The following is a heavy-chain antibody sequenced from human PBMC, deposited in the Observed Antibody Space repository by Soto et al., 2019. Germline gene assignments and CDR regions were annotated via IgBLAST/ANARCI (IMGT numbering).Heavy chain of an antibody. J-gene: IGHJ6*02. Sequence: PSETLSLTCTVSGGSISSSSYYWGWIRQPPGKGLEWIGSIYYSGSTYYNPSLKSRVTISVDTSKNQYSLKLSSVTAADTAVYYCARQSVSFVLVPAYYYYGMDVCGQGTTVTVSS. D-gene: IGHD2-2*01. CDR2: IYYSGST. CDR3: ARQSVSFVLVPAYYYYGMDV. CDR1: GGSISSSSYY. V-gene: IGHV4-39*01.